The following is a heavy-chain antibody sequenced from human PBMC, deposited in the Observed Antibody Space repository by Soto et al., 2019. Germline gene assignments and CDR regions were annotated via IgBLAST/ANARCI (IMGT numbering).Heavy chain of an antibody. Sequence: GASVKVSCKASGYTFTSYGISWVRQAPGQGLEWMGWISAYNGNTNYAQKLQGRVTMTTDTSKNQFSLQLNSVTPEDTAVYYCARDVEGPTRGRFDYWGQGTLVTVSS. D-gene: IGHD1-26*01. J-gene: IGHJ4*02. CDR1: GYTFTSYG. V-gene: IGHV1-18*01. CDR3: ARDVEGPTRGRFDY. CDR2: ISAYNGNT.